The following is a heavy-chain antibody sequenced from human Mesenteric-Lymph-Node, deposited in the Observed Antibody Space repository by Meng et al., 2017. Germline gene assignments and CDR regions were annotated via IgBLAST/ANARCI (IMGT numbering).Heavy chain of an antibody. CDR1: GYTFTSYG. J-gene: IGHJ4*02. CDR3: ARDTYYDILTGYHLFDY. Sequence: ASVKVSCKASGYTFTSYGISWVRQAPGQGLEWMGWISAYNGNTNYAQKLQGRVTMTTDTSTSTAYMELRSLRSDDTDVYYCARDTYYDILTGYHLFDYWGQGTLVTVSS. V-gene: IGHV1-18*01. CDR2: ISAYNGNT. D-gene: IGHD3-9*01.